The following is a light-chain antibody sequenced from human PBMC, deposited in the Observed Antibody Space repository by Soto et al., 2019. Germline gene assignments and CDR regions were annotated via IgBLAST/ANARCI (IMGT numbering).Light chain of an antibody. CDR1: TRDIGGYNL. CDR3: CSYAGSSTLYV. J-gene: IGLJ1*01. Sequence: QSALTQPASVSGSPGQSITISCTGTTRDIGGYNLVSWYQQHPGEAPQLMIYEVTKRPSGVSNRFSGSRSGNTASLIISGLQAEDEADYYCCSYAGSSTLYVFGTGTKLTVL. CDR2: EVT. V-gene: IGLV2-23*02.